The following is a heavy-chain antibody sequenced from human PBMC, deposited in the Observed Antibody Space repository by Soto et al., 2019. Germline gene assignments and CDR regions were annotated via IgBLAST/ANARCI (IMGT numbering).Heavy chain of an antibody. V-gene: IGHV1-18*01. CDR3: ARKAGSSWYYFDY. J-gene: IGHJ4*02. Sequence: ASVKVSCKASGYTFASYGFSWVRQAPGQGLEWMGWISAYNGNTNYEQKLQGRVTMTIDTSTSTAYMELRSLRFDDTAVYYCARKAGSSWYYFDYWGQGTPVTVSS. D-gene: IGHD6-13*01. CDR2: ISAYNGNT. CDR1: GYTFASYG.